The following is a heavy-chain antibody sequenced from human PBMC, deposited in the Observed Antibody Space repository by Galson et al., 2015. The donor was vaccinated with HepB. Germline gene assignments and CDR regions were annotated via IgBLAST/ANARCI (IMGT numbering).Heavy chain of an antibody. Sequence: SVKVSCKASGYTFTGYYMHWVRQAPGQGLEWMGWINPNSGGTNYAQKFQGRVTMTRDTSISTAYMELSRLRSDDTAVYYCARGLIVGATTGAFDIWGQGTMVTVSS. D-gene: IGHD1-26*01. V-gene: IGHV1-2*02. CDR3: ARGLIVGATTGAFDI. J-gene: IGHJ3*02. CDR1: GYTFTGYY. CDR2: INPNSGGT.